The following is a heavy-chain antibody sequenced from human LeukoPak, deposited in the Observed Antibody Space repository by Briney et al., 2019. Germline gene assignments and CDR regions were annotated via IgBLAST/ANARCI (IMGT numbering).Heavy chain of an antibody. CDR3: ARDGPRAITMVRERAIDY. Sequence: SETLSLTCTVSGGSISSYYWSWIRQPAGKGLEWIGRFYTSGSTNYNPSLKSRVTMSVDTSKNQFSLKLSSVTAADTAVYYCARDGPRAITMVRERAIDYWGQGTLVTVSS. CDR1: GGSISSYY. V-gene: IGHV4-4*07. D-gene: IGHD3-10*01. J-gene: IGHJ4*02. CDR2: FYTSGST.